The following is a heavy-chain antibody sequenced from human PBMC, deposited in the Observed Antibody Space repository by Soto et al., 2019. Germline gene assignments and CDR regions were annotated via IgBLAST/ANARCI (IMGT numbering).Heavy chain of an antibody. CDR1: GFTFSYYP. V-gene: IGHV3-30*04. Sequence: QMQLVESGGGAVQPGRSLRLSCAASGFTFSYYPMHWVRQAPGKGLEWVAVISFDGSNKYYADSVKGRFTISRDNSKNTLYLQMNSLRGEYTAVYYCARVPGDMEAIRYISPLDGREPRSDVDVWGQGTTVTVSS. J-gene: IGHJ6*02. CDR3: ARVPGDMEAIRYISPLDGREPRSDVDV. CDR2: ISFDGSNK. D-gene: IGHD5-12*01.